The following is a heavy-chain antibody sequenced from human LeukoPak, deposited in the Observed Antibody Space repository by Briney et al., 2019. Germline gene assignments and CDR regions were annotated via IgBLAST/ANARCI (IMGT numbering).Heavy chain of an antibody. V-gene: IGHV3-30*18. J-gene: IGHJ4*02. CDR2: ISYDGSNK. D-gene: IGHD6-13*01. CDR3: AKDPLSSSSWSLLDY. CDR1: GFTFSSYG. Sequence: PGGSLRLSCAASGFTFSSYGMHWVRQAPGKGLEWVAVISYDGSNKYYADSVKGRFTISRDNSKNTLYLQMNSLRAEDTAVYYCAKDPLSSSSWSLLDYWGQGTLVTVSS.